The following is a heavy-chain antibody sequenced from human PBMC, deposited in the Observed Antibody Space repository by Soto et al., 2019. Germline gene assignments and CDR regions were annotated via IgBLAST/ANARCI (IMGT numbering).Heavy chain of an antibody. J-gene: IGHJ3*02. CDR2: IYWDDDK. V-gene: IGHV2-5*02. CDR3: AHSLVATIHDGGFDAFDI. D-gene: IGHD5-12*01. Sequence: QITLKESGPTLVKPTQPLTLTCTFSGFSLSTSGVGVGWFRQPPGKALEWLALIYWDDDKRYSPSLKSRLTITKDTSKNQVVLTMTNMDPVDTATYYCAHSLVATIHDGGFDAFDIWGQGTMVTVSS. CDR1: GFSLSTSGVG.